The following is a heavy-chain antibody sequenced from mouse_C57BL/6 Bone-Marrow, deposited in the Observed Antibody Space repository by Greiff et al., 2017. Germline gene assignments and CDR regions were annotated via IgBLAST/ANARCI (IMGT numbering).Heavy chain of an antibody. J-gene: IGHJ2*01. D-gene: IGHD4-1*01. CDR1: GFTFSDYY. Sequence: EVKLMESEGGLVQPGSSMKLSCTASGFTFSDYYMAWVRQVPEKGLEWVANINYDGSSTYYLDSLKSRFIISRDNAKNILYLQMSSLQSEDTATYYCARLGRGHYWGQGTTLTVSS. CDR2: INYDGSST. CDR3: ARLGRGHY. V-gene: IGHV5-16*01.